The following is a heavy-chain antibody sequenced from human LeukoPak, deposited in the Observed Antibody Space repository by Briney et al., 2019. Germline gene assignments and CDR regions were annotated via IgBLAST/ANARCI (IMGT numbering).Heavy chain of an antibody. V-gene: IGHV4-34*01. CDR2: INHSGST. CDR3: ARESNYGSSGNWFDP. J-gene: IGHJ5*02. CDR1: GGSFSGYY. Sequence: PSETLSLTCAVYGGSFSGYYWSWIRQPPGKGLEWIGEINHSGSTNYNPSLKSRVTISVDTSKNQFSLKLSSVTAADTAVYYCARESNYGSSGNWFDPWGQGTLVTVSS. D-gene: IGHD3-22*01.